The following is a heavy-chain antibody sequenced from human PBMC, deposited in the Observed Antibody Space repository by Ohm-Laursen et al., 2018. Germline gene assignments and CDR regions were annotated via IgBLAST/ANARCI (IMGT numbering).Heavy chain of an antibody. Sequence: SLRLSCAASGFTFDEYAMHWVRQVPGKGLEWVSGINWSSGNIDYADSVKGRFTISRDNAKNSLYLQMNSLRAEDTAVYYCARDYLYAFDIWGQGTMVTVSS. V-gene: IGHV3-9*01. J-gene: IGHJ3*02. CDR1: GFTFDEYA. D-gene: IGHD2/OR15-2a*01. CDR2: INWSSGNI. CDR3: ARDYLYAFDI.